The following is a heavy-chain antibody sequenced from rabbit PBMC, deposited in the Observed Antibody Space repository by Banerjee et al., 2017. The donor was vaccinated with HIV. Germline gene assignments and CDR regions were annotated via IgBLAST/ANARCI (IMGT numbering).Heavy chain of an antibody. D-gene: IGHD6-1*01. Sequence: QSLEESGGDLVKPGASLTLTCTASGFSFSSNYYMCWVRQAPGKGLEWIGCIYTGSSGSTDYASWAKGRFTISKTSSTTVTLQMTSLTAADTATYFCARDSLYSIYGYYGYVSLWGPGTLVTVS. J-gene: IGHJ4*01. CDR1: GFSFSSNYY. CDR2: IYTGSSGST. CDR3: ARDSLYSIYGYYGYVSL. V-gene: IGHV1S40*01.